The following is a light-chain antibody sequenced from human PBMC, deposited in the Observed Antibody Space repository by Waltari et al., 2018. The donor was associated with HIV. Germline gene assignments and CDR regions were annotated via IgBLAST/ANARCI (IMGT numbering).Light chain of an antibody. CDR3: QQYYNTPYT. V-gene: IGKV4-1*01. CDR2: WAS. CDR1: QSVLHSPNNKNY. Sequence: DIVMTQSPESLAVSLGERATINCKSSQSVLHSPNNKNYLAWYQQKPGQPPKLLIFWASTRESGVPDRFSGSGSGTDFTLTISSLQAEDVAVYYCQQYYNTPYTFGQGTKLEIK. J-gene: IGKJ2*01.